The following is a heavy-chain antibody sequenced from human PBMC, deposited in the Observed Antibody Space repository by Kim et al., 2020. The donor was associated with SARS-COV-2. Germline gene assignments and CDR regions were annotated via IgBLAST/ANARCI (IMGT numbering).Heavy chain of an antibody. CDR1: GFSFGDYY. CDR2: NSNSIDYT. V-gene: IGHV3-11*05. J-gene: IGHJ4*02. D-gene: IGHD1-26*01. CDR3: ARVRGGPSGSYYCDY. Sequence: GGSLRLSCAASGFSFGDYYMSWIRQTPGKGLEWLSYNSNSIDYTKYADSVKGRFTISRDNAKNSLYLQMNSLRAEDTAVYYCARVRGGPSGSYYCDYWGQGTLVTVSS.